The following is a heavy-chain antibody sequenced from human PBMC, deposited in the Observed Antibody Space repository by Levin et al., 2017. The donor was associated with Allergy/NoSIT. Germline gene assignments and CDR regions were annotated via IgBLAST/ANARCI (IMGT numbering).Heavy chain of an antibody. CDR2: ITHSGST. CDR3: ARGVSIPAAVVRYGMDV. J-gene: IGHJ6*02. CDR1: GGSFSAYF. Sequence: SETLSLTCAVSGGSFSAYFWTWIRQSPGKGLEWIGEITHSGSTNYNPSLKSRVTLSVDTSKSQFSLKLTSVTAADTAVYYCARGVSIPAAVVRYGMDVGGQGTTVTVPS. V-gene: IGHV4-34*01. D-gene: IGHD2-2*01.